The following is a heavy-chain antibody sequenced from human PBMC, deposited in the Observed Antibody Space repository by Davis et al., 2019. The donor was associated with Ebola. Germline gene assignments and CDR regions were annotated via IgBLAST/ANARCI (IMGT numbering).Heavy chain of an antibody. CDR3: ASFSYCSGGSCYADAFDI. J-gene: IGHJ3*02. V-gene: IGHV1-2*02. D-gene: IGHD2-15*01. CDR1: GYTFTGYY. Sequence: ASVKVSCKASGYTFTGYYMHWVRQAPGQGLEWMGWINPNSGGTNYAQKFQGRVTMTEDTSTDTAYMELSSLRSEDTAVYYCASFSYCSGGSCYADAFDIWGQGTMVTVSS. CDR2: INPNSGGT.